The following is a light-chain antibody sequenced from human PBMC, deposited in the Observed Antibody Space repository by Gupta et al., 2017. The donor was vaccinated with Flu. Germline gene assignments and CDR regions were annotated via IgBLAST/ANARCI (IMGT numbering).Light chain of an antibody. V-gene: IGLV1-51*01. CDR3: GTWDSSLSAGV. CDR2: DNN. CDR1: SSNIGNNY. J-gene: IGLJ3*02. Sequence: QSVFTQPPSVSAAPGPKVTISCSGSSSNIGNNYVSWYQQLPGTAPKLLIYDNNKRPSGIPDRCSGSKSGTSATLGITGLQTGDEADYYCGTWDSSLSAGVFGGGTKLTVL.